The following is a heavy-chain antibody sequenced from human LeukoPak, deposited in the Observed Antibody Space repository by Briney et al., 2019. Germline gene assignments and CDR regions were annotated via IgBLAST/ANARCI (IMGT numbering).Heavy chain of an antibody. J-gene: IGHJ4*02. D-gene: IGHD2/OR15-2a*01. V-gene: IGHV3-23*01. CDR3: AKTETALSTTYFFDF. Sequence: GGSLRLSCAASGFTFSNYVMSWVRQAPGKGLEWVSGISGSGGSIYYADSVKGRFTISRDNSKNTLFLQMNSLRAEDTAIYYCAKTETALSTTYFFDFWGQGTLVTVSS. CDR1: GFTFSNYV. CDR2: ISGSGGSI.